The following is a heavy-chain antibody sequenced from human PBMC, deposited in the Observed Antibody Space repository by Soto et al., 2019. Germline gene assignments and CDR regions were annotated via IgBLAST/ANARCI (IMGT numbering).Heavy chain of an antibody. CDR1: GYTFTSYA. Sequence: QVQLVQSGAEVKKPGASVKVSCKASGYTFTSYAMHWVREAPGQRLEWMGWINAGNGNTKYSQKFQGRVTITRDTSASTAYMELSSLRSEDTAVYYCARDPPLWDILTGYYLDYGMDVWGQGTTVTVSS. V-gene: IGHV1-3*01. CDR2: INAGNGNT. CDR3: ARDPPLWDILTGYYLDYGMDV. J-gene: IGHJ6*02. D-gene: IGHD3-9*01.